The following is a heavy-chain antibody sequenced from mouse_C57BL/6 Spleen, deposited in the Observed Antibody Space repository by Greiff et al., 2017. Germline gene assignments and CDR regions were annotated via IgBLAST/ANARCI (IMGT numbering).Heavy chain of an antibody. J-gene: IGHJ2*01. V-gene: IGHV5-17*01. D-gene: IGHD1-1*01. CDR3: ARRITTVVANYFDY. CDR1: GFTFSDYG. CDR2: ISSGSSTI. Sequence: VQLKESGGGLVKPGGSLKLSCAASGFTFSDYGMHWVRQAPEKGLEWVAYISSGSSTIYYADTVKGRFTISRDNAKNTLFLQMTSLRSEDTAMYYCARRITTVVANYFDYWGQGTTLTVSS.